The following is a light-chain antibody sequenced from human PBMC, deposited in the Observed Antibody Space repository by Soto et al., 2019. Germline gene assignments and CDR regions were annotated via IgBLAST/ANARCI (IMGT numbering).Light chain of an antibody. V-gene: IGKV3-15*01. Sequence: EIVMTQSPATLSVSPGERATFSCRASQSVSSNFAWYQQKPGQAPRLLIYGASTRATGIPASFSGSGSGTEFTLTISSLQSEDFAVYYCQQYDNWPWTFGQGTKVEIK. CDR1: QSVSSN. CDR3: QQYDNWPWT. J-gene: IGKJ1*01. CDR2: GAS.